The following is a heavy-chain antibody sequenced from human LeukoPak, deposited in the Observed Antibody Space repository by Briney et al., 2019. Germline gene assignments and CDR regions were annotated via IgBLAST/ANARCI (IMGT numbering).Heavy chain of an antibody. D-gene: IGHD6-13*01. CDR3: AREYSSSWYTDYYYYMDV. Sequence: ASVKVSCKASGYTFTSYGISWVRQAPGQGLEWMGWISAYNGNTNYAQKLQGRVTMTTDTSTSTAYMELRSLRSDDTAVYYCAREYSSSWYTDYYYYMDVWGKGTTVTVSS. V-gene: IGHV1-18*01. J-gene: IGHJ6*03. CDR1: GYTFTSYG. CDR2: ISAYNGNT.